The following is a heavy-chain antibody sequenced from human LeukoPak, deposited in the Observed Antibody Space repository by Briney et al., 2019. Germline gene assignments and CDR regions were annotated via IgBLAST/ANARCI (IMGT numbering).Heavy chain of an antibody. Sequence: ASVKVSCKASGYTFTSYYMHWVRQAPGQGLEWMGLINPTGGSTGYAQKFQGRVTMTRDMSTSTVYMELSSLRSEDTAVYYCARDFSVAGTSDYWGQGTLVTVSS. CDR3: ARDFSVAGTSDY. CDR1: GYTFTSYY. J-gene: IGHJ4*02. CDR2: INPTGGST. V-gene: IGHV1-46*01. D-gene: IGHD6-19*01.